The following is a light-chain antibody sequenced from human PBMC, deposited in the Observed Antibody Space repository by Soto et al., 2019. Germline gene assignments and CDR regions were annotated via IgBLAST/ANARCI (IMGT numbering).Light chain of an antibody. V-gene: IGKV1-5*01. CDR1: QSIGRW. Sequence: DIHMTQSPSTLSASVGDTVTVTCRASQSIGRWLAWYQQKPGKAPKLLIFDASTLENGVPARVSGSRSGPEFTLTISSLQPADFATYYCQQLNSYPFTFGPGTKVDI. CDR3: QQLNSYPFT. J-gene: IGKJ3*01. CDR2: DAS.